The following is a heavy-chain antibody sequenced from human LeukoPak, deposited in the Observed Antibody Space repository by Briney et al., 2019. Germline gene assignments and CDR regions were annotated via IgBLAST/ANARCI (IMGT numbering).Heavy chain of an antibody. CDR3: TRDSGTTGEVKFDP. Sequence: SETLSLTCAVYGGSFSGYYWSWIRQPPGKGLEWIGEINHSGSTNYNPSLKSRVTISVDTSKNQFSLKLSSVTAADTAVYYCTRDSGTTGEVKFDPWGQGSLVTVSS. CDR2: INHSGST. D-gene: IGHD4-17*01. J-gene: IGHJ5*02. CDR1: GGSFSGYY. V-gene: IGHV4-34*01.